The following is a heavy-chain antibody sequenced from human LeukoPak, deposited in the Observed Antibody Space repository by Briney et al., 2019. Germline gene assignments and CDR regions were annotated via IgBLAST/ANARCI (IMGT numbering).Heavy chain of an antibody. CDR3: VRGNYNFDY. CDR1: RESVSSTGAS. CDR2: TYYRSQWYY. Sequence: SQTLSLTCAISRESVSSTGASWNWIRQSPSRGLEWLGRTYYRSQWYYEYALSVKSRIIVAPDTSKNQFSLQLNSVTPEDTAAYYCVRGNYNFDYWGQGSLVTVSS. V-gene: IGHV6-1*01. J-gene: IGHJ4*02. D-gene: IGHD5-24*01.